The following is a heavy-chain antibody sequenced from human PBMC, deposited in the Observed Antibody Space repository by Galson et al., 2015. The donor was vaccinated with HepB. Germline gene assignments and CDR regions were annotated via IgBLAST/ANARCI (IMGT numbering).Heavy chain of an antibody. D-gene: IGHD1-1*01. J-gene: IGHJ4*02. V-gene: IGHV3-30-3*01. CDR2: ISYDGSNK. CDR3: ARDSGRLERHVY. CDR1: GFTFSSYA. Sequence: SLRLSCAASGFTFSSYAMHWVRQAPGKGLEWVAVISYDGSNKYYADSVKGRFTISRDNSKNTLYLQMNSLRAEDTAVYYCARDSGRLERHVYWGQGTLVTVSS.